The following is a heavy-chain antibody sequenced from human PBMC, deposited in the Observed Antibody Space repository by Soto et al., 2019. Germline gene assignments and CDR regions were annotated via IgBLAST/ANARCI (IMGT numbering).Heavy chain of an antibody. CDR1: GFSFSSYA. CDR3: AKGSASSRPYYFDY. D-gene: IGHD2-2*01. J-gene: IGHJ4*02. V-gene: IGHV3-23*01. Sequence: GGSLRLSCVVSGFSFSSYAMSWVRQAPGKGLEWFSAITGSGGDTYHADSVKGRFTISRDNTKNTLYLQMNSLRAEDTAIYYCAKGSASSRPYYFDYWGQGTLVTVSS. CDR2: ITGSGGDT.